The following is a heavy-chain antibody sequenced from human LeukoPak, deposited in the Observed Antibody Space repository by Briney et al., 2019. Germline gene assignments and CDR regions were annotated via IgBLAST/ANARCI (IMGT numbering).Heavy chain of an antibody. Sequence: PGGSLRLSCAASGFTFSSYSMNWVRQAPGKGLEWVSSISSSSSYIYYADSVKGRFTISRDNAKNSLYLQMNSLRAEDTAVYYCARDLVQSTSAGYDYWGQGTLVTVSS. J-gene: IGHJ4*02. CDR2: ISSSSSYI. CDR1: GFTFSSYS. D-gene: IGHD2-2*01. V-gene: IGHV3-21*01. CDR3: ARDLVQSTSAGYDY.